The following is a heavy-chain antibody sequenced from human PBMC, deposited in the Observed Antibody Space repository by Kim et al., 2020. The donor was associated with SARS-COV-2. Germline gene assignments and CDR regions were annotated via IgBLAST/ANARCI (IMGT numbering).Heavy chain of an antibody. Sequence: PSFQGQVTISADKSISTAYLQWSSLKASDTAMYYCARLRWQTGRPDAFDIWGQGTMVTVSS. V-gene: IGHV5-51*01. D-gene: IGHD4-17*01. CDR3: ARLRWQTGRPDAFDI. J-gene: IGHJ3*02.